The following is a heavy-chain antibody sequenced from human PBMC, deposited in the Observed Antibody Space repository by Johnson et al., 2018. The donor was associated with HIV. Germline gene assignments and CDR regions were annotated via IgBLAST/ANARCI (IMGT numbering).Heavy chain of an antibody. V-gene: IGHV3-7*01. CDR3: ARDRPDIVVVPGAIDAFDI. CDR1: GFTFSSYA. CDR2: IKQDGSEK. D-gene: IGHD2-2*01. Sequence: VQLVESGGGLVQPGGSLRLSCAASGFTFSSYAMSWVRQAPGKGLEWVANIKQDGSEKYYVDSVKGRFTISRDNAKNSLYLQMNSLRAEDTAVYYCARDRPDIVVVPGAIDAFDIWDQGTMVTVSS. J-gene: IGHJ3*02.